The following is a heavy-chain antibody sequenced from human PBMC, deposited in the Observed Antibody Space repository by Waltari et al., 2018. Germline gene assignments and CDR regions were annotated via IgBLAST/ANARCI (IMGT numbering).Heavy chain of an antibody. V-gene: IGHV4-59*01. D-gene: IGHD2-21*01. CDR1: GGPISAYF. J-gene: IGHJ4*02. CDR2: VYYTGTITT. CDR3: ATGQFAFASVY. Sequence: QVQLQESGPGLVKPSETLSLTCTISGGPISAYFWTWIRQLPGERLEWIGYVYYTGTITTNYNPALKSRVTISLDTSTNQFSLRLSSVTAADTAVYYCATGQFAFASVYWGQGTLVTVSS.